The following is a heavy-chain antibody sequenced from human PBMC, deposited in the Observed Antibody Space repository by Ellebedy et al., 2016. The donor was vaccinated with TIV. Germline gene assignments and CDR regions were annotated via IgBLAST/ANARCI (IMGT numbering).Heavy chain of an antibody. V-gene: IGHV1-3*01. J-gene: IGHJ4*02. CDR3: AKDLRAYSGSGSYYNLDY. CDR1: GYTFTSYS. CDR2: VNAGNGNT. D-gene: IGHD3-10*01. Sequence: AASVKVSCKASGYTFTSYSMHWVRQAPGQRLGWVGWVNAGNGNTKYSQKFQGRVTITRDTSASTAYMELSSLRSEDTAVYYCAKDLRAYSGSGSYYNLDYWGQGTLVTVYS.